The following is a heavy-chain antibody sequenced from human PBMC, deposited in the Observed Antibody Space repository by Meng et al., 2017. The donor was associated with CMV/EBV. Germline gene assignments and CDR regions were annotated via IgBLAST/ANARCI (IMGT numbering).Heavy chain of an antibody. CDR1: GFTFSDYY. D-gene: IGHD3-16*02. CDR2: ISSSGSTI. Sequence: GESLKISCAASGFTFSDYYMSWIRQAPGKGLEWVSYISSSGSTIYYADSVKGRFTISRDNAKNSLYLQMNSLRAEDTAVYYCARDSIASSLRSGELSLRYYYYGMDVWGQGTTVTVSS. V-gene: IGHV3-11*01. CDR3: ARDSIASSLRSGELSLRYYYYGMDV. J-gene: IGHJ6*02.